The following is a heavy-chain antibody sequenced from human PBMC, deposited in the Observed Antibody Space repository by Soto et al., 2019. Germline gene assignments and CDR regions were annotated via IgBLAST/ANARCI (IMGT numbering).Heavy chain of an antibody. J-gene: IGHJ1*01. V-gene: IGHV3-21*01. CDR3: AREGGAVAGTRYFQH. CDR1: GFTFSSYS. Sequence: GGSLRLSCAASGFTFSSYSMNWVRQAPGKGLEWVSSISSSSSYIYYADSVKGRFTISRDNAKNSLYLQMNSLRAEDTAVYYCAREGGAVAGTRYFQHWGQGTLVTVSS. D-gene: IGHD6-19*01. CDR2: ISSSSSYI.